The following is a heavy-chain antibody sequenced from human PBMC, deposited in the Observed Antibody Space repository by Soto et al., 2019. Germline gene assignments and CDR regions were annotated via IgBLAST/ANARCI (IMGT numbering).Heavy chain of an antibody. CDR3: TTDLVPCGGDCHDDAFDI. CDR2: IKSKTDGGTT. Sequence: GSLRLSCAASGFTFSNAWMNWVRQAPGKGLEWVGRIKSKTDGGTTDYAAPVKGRFTISRDDSKNTLYLQMNSLKTEDTAVYYCTTDLVPCGGDCHDDAFDIWGQGTMVTVSS. CDR1: GFTFSNAW. D-gene: IGHD2-21*02. V-gene: IGHV3-15*07. J-gene: IGHJ3*02.